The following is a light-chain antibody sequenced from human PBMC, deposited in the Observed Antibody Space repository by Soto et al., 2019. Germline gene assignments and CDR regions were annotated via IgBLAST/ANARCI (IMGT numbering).Light chain of an antibody. CDR2: AAS. Sequence: EIQMTQSPSSLSASVGDRVTITCRASQSISSYLNGYQQKPGKAPKLLIYAASSLQSGVPSRFSGSGSGTDFTLTISSLQPEDFATYYCQQSYSTPRTFGQGTKVEIK. V-gene: IGKV1-39*01. CDR3: QQSYSTPRT. CDR1: QSISSY. J-gene: IGKJ1*01.